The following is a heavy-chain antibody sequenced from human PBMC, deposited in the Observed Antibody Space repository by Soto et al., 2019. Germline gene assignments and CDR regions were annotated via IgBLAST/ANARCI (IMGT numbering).Heavy chain of an antibody. CDR2: INHSGST. D-gene: IGHD3-3*01. V-gene: IGHV4-34*01. J-gene: IGHJ5*02. CDR1: GGSFSGYY. Sequence: SETLSLTSAVYGGSFSGYYWIWIRQPPGKGLEWIGEINHSGSTNYNPSLKSRVTISVDTSKNQFSLKLSSVTAADTAVYYCAMRRYDFWSGYGNWFDPWGQGTLVTVSS. CDR3: AMRRYDFWSGYGNWFDP.